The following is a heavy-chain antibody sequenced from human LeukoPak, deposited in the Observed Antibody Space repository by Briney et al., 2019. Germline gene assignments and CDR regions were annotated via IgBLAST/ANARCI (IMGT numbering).Heavy chain of an antibody. CDR3: ARQRSYPDYFDY. CDR2: MYPGDSDT. V-gene: IGHV5-51*01. D-gene: IGHD1-26*01. Sequence: RGESLKISCKGSGYSFTSYWIGWVRQLPGKGLEWMGIMYPGDSDTRYSPSFQGQVTISADKSISTAYLQWSSLKASDTAMYYCARQRSYPDYFDYWGQGTLVTVSS. J-gene: IGHJ4*02. CDR1: GYSFTSYW.